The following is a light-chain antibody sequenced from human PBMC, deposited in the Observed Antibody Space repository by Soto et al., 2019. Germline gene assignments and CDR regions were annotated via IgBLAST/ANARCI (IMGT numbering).Light chain of an antibody. V-gene: IGLV2-23*01. CDR1: SSDVGSRNL. CDR3: CSHAGSSNYV. Sequence: QAALTQPASVSWSPGHVITISCTGTSSDVGSRNLVSWYQQYPGKAPKLIIFEASKRPSGVSNRFSGSKSGSTASLTISGLQAEEEADYYCCSHAGSSNYVFGTGTKVTVL. J-gene: IGLJ1*01. CDR2: EAS.